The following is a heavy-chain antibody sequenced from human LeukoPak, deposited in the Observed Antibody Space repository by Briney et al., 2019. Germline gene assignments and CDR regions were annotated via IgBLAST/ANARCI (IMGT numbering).Heavy chain of an antibody. CDR2: IHPGGTI. CDR1: GGFISGSGHY. J-gene: IGHJ4*02. V-gene: IGHV4-31*03. Sequence: SETLSLTCSVSGGFISGSGHYWTWTRQHPGGGLEWLGFIHPGGTIYYKPSLSSRLTISADTSKNQMSLKLSSVTAEDTAVYYCSTGGDTAKGGDSWGQGTMVTVSS. D-gene: IGHD5-18*01. CDR3: STGGDTAKGGDS.